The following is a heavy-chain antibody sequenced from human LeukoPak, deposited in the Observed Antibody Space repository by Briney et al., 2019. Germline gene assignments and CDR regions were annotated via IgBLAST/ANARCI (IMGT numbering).Heavy chain of an antibody. CDR3: ARQGSSWAREFDP. D-gene: IGHD6-13*01. J-gene: IGHJ5*02. Sequence: PSETLSLTCTVSGGSISSSYWSWIRQPPGKGLEWIGYIYYTGSTDYDPSLKSRVTISVDTSKKQFSLELSSVTAADTAVYYCARQGSSWAREFDPWGQGTLVTVSS. CDR1: GGSISSSY. CDR2: IYYTGST. V-gene: IGHV4-59*08.